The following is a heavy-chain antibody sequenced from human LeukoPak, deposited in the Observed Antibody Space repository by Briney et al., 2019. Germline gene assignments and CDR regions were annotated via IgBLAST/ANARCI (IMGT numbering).Heavy chain of an antibody. CDR2: ISGFNGNT. D-gene: IGHD2-21*02. J-gene: IGHJ2*01. Sequence: ASVKVSCKASGYTFISYGISWVRQAPGQGLEWMGWISGFNGNTNYAQNLQGRVTMTTDTSTSTAYMELRSLRSDDTAVYYCARGLGVVTAQSEQPKPRYFDLWGRGTQVTLSS. CDR1: GYTFISYG. V-gene: IGHV1-18*01. CDR3: ARGLGVVTAQSEQPKPRYFDL.